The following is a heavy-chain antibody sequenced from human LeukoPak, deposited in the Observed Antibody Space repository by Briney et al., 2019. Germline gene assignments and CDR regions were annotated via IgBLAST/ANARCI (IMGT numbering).Heavy chain of an antibody. CDR1: GGSMRSYY. CDR3: ARLLWFGESPRYFDY. D-gene: IGHD3-10*01. CDR2: IYYSGST. V-gene: IGHV4-30-4*08. J-gene: IGHJ4*02. Sequence: PSETLSLTCTVSGGSMRSYYWSWIRQPPGKGLEWIGYIYYSGSTYYNPSLKSRVTISVDTSKNQFSLKLSSVTAADTAVYYCARLLWFGESPRYFDYWGQGTLVTVSS.